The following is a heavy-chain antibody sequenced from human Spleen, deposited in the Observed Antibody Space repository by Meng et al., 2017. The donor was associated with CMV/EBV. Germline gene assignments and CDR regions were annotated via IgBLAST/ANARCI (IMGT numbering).Heavy chain of an antibody. CDR3: AREGRYSSSPTDY. D-gene: IGHD6-6*01. CDR1: GGSISSYY. Sequence: QVQLHETGPRLVKPSDTLSLPFTVSGGSISSYYVSWRRQPAGKGLEWIGRIYTSGSTNYTPSLKSRVTMSVDTSKNQFSLKLSSVTAADTAVYYCAREGRYSSSPTDYWGQGTLVTVPS. V-gene: IGHV4-4*07. J-gene: IGHJ4*02. CDR2: IYTSGST.